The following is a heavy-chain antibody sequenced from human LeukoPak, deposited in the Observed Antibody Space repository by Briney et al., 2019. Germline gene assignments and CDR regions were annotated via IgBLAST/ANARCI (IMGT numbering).Heavy chain of an antibody. CDR1: GFTFSSYG. Sequence: GGSLRLSCAASGFTFSSYGMHWVRQAPGKGLEWVAVISYDGSNKYYADSVKGRFTISRDNSKNTLYLQMNSLRAEDTAVYYCAKNQAYYDNLTGGDYWGQGTLVTVSS. V-gene: IGHV3-30*18. CDR3: AKNQAYYDNLTGGDY. D-gene: IGHD3-9*01. J-gene: IGHJ4*02. CDR2: ISYDGSNK.